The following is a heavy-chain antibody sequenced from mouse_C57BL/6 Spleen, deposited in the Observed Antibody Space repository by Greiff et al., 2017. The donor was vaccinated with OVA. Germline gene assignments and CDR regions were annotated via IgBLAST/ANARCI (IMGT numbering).Heavy chain of an antibody. CDR1: GYAFSSSW. V-gene: IGHV1-82*01. CDR2: IYPGDGDT. D-gene: IGHD1-1*01. Sequence: QVQLQQSGPELVKPGASVKISCKASGYAFSSSWMNWVKQRPGKGLEWIGRIYPGDGDTNYNGKFKGKATLTADKSSSTAYMQLSSLTSEDSAVYFCARRNTTVVARYFDVWGTGTTVTVSS. CDR3: ARRNTTVVARYFDV. J-gene: IGHJ1*03.